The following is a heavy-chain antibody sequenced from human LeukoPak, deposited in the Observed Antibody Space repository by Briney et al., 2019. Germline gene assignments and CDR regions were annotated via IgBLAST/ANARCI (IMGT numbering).Heavy chain of an antibody. CDR1: GFIFSSYW. J-gene: IGHJ4*02. V-gene: IGHV3-7*01. Sequence: GGSLRLSCAASGFIFSSYWMSWVRQAPGKGLEWVANMKQDGSDKYYADSVKGRFTISRDNAKNSLDLQMNSLRVEDTAVYYCARTGAVCRGGRCYYSFDYWCQGTPVTVSS. CDR3: ARTGAVCRGGRCYYSFDY. D-gene: IGHD2-15*01. CDR2: MKQDGSDK.